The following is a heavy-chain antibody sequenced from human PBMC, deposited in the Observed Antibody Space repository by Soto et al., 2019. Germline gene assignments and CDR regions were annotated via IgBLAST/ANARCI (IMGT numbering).Heavy chain of an antibody. J-gene: IGHJ4*02. V-gene: IGHV3-72*01. CDR3: TTVTTVDYYFDY. Sequence: GGSLRLSCAASGLTFSDRYMDWVRQAPGKGLEWVGRIRKKTNSYTTEYAASVKGRFIISRDDSTNSLYLQMSSLKTEDTAVYYCTTVTTVDYYFDYWGQGTLVTVAS. CDR1: GLTFSDRY. CDR2: IRKKTNSYTT. D-gene: IGHD4-17*01.